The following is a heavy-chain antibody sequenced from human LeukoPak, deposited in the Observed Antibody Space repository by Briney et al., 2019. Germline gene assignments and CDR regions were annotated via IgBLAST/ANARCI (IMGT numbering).Heavy chain of an antibody. Sequence: GGSLRLSCAASGFTFSNAWMSWVRQAPGKGLEWVGRIKSKTDGGTTDYAAPVKGRFTISRDDSKNTLYLQMNSLKTEDTAVYCCTTDRGYYYDSSGYHDYWGQGTLVTVSP. J-gene: IGHJ4*02. D-gene: IGHD3-22*01. V-gene: IGHV3-15*01. CDR2: IKSKTDGGTT. CDR3: TTDRGYYYDSSGYHDY. CDR1: GFTFSNAW.